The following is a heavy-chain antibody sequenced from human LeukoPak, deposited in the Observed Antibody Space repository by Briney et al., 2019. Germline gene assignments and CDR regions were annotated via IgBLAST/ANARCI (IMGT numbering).Heavy chain of an antibody. V-gene: IGHV3-21*01. D-gene: IGHD1-14*01. CDR1: GFTFSSYA. J-gene: IGHJ3*02. CDR3: ARRKPVKGAFDI. Sequence: PGGSLRLSCAASGFTFSSYAMSWVRQAPGKGLEWVSSISSSSSYIYYADSVKGRFTISRDNAKNSLYLQMNSLRAEDTAVYYCARRKPVKGAFDIWGQGTMVTVSS. CDR2: ISSSSSYI.